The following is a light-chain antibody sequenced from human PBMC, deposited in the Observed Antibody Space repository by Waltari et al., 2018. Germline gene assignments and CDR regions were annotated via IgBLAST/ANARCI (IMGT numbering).Light chain of an antibody. J-gene: IGKJ1*01. CDR2: DAS. Sequence: CRASQSITSFLAWYQQKPGQAPRLLIYDASSRATGIPDRFSGSGSGTDFSLTISRLEPEDIAVYYCKKYGGLPATFGQGTKVEIK. CDR3: KKYGGLPAT. V-gene: IGKV3-20*01. CDR1: QSITSF.